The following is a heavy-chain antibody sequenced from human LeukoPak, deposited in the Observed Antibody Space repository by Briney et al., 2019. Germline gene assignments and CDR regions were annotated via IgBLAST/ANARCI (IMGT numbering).Heavy chain of an antibody. CDR2: IYYSGST. J-gene: IGHJ5*02. D-gene: IGHD6-13*01. CDR1: GGSISSYY. CDR3: ARGVGYSSSWSVNWFDP. V-gene: IGHV4-59*01. Sequence: PSETLSLTCTVSGGSISSYYWSWIRQPPGKGLEWIGYIYYSGSTNYNPSLKSRVTISVDTSKNQFSLKLSSVTAADTAVYYCARGVGYSSSWSVNWFDPWGQGTLVTVSS.